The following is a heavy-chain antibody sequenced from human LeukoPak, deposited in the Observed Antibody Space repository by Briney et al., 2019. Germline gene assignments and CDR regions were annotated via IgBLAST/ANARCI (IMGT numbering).Heavy chain of an antibody. CDR2: ITVNGERT. V-gene: IGHV3-23*01. D-gene: IGHD3-16*01. CDR3: AKSRGISAGPSYYYYSLDV. Sequence: GGSLRLSCAASGFTYTNFGMSWVRQAPGKGLEWVSSITVNGERTDYADSVNGRFTISRGNSKDTLYLQMNSLRVEDTAVYFCAKSRGISAGPSYYYYSLDVWGRGTTVTVSS. CDR1: GFTYTNFG. J-gene: IGHJ6*02.